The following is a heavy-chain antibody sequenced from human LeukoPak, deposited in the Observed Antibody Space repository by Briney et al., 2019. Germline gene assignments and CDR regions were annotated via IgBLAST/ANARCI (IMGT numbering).Heavy chain of an antibody. CDR2: IIPISGTT. Sequence: APVKVSCKTSGGTFPSYAFTWVRQAPGQGLEWMGKIIPISGTTNYAQKFQGRVTFTADESTSTAYMELISLKSEDTALYYCARKLRLGGNWFDPWVQGTLVPVSS. J-gene: IGHJ5*02. CDR3: ARKLRLGGNWFDP. V-gene: IGHV1-69*13. CDR1: GGTFPSYA. D-gene: IGHD1-26*01.